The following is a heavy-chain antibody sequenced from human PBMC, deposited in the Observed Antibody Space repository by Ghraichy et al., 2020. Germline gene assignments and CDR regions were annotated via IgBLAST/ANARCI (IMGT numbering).Heavy chain of an antibody. Sequence: GGSLRLSCAASGFTFSSYAMSWVRQAPGKGLEWVSGLSCSGDRTHYADSVKGRFTISRDNSKNTLYLQMNSLRVEDTAMYYCAKDREWLARMGDYWGQGTLVTVSS. CDR1: GFTFSSYA. V-gene: IGHV3-23*01. CDR3: AKDREWLARMGDY. D-gene: IGHD6-19*01. J-gene: IGHJ4*02. CDR2: LSCSGDRT.